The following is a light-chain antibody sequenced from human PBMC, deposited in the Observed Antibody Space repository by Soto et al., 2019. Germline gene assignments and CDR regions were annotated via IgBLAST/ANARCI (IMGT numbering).Light chain of an antibody. V-gene: IGKV1-9*01. Sequence: DIQLTQSPSFLSASVGDRVTITCRASQGISSYLAWYQQKPGKAPKLLIYAASTLQSGVPSRFSGSGSGTEFTLAISSLQTEVFATYYCQQLNSYPPTFGQGTEVEIK. CDR1: QGISSY. J-gene: IGKJ2*01. CDR3: QQLNSYPPT. CDR2: AAS.